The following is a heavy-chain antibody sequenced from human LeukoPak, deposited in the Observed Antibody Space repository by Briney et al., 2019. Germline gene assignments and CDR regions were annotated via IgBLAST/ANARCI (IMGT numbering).Heavy chain of an antibody. V-gene: IGHV3-7*03. J-gene: IGHJ3*02. D-gene: IGHD3-22*01. CDR2: IREDGSEK. Sequence: GGSLRLSCAASGFTFNNYWMMWVRQAPGKGLEWVANIREDGSEKNYVDSVKGRFTISRDNAKNSLYLQMNSLRAEDTAVYYCARADYYDSSGYYHAAFDIWGQGTMVTVSS. CDR1: GFTFNNYW. CDR3: ARADYYDSSGYYHAAFDI.